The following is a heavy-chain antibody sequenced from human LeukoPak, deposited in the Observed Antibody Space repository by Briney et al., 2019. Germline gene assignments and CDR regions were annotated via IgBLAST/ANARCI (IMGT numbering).Heavy chain of an antibody. Sequence: ASVKVSCKASGYTFTSYDINWVRQATGQGLEWMGWMNPNSANTGYAQKFQGRVTMTRNTSISTAYMELSSLRSEDTAVYYCAIVPFYYDSGGYPHYYYYGMDVWGQGTTVTVSS. J-gene: IGHJ6*02. CDR1: GYTFTSYD. CDR2: MNPNSANT. D-gene: IGHD3-22*01. CDR3: AIVPFYYDSGGYPHYYYYGMDV. V-gene: IGHV1-8*01.